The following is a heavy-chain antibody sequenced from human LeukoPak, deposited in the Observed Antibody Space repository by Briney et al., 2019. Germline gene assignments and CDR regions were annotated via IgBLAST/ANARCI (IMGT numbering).Heavy chain of an antibody. D-gene: IGHD6-19*01. CDR2: IKQDGSEE. J-gene: IGHJ5*02. V-gene: IGHV3-7*03. Sequence: QPGGSLRPSCAASGFTFSNYWMTWVRQAPGKGLEWVANIKQDGSEEYYVDSVKGRFTISRDNSKNSLYLQMNSLGAEDTALYYCAKDIHIGHGSGWPESWGQGTLVTVSS. CDR1: GFTFSNYW. CDR3: AKDIHIGHGSGWPES.